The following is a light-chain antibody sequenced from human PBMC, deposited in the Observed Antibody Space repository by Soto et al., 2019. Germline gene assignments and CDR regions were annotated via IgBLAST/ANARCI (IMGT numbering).Light chain of an antibody. CDR2: DAS. CDR1: QSVSSY. CDR3: QQRSNWPLT. J-gene: IGKJ4*01. V-gene: IGKV3-11*01. Sequence: EIVLTQSQATLSLSPGERTTLXWRASQSVSSYLAWYQQKPGQAPRLLIYDASNRATGIPARFSGSGSGTDFTLTISSLEPEDFAVYYCQQRSNWPLTFGGGTKVDI.